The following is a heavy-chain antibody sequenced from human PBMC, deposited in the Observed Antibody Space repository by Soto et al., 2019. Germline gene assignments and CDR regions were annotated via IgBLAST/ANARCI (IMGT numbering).Heavy chain of an antibody. V-gene: IGHV4-30-2*06. J-gene: IGHJ5*02. CDR3: VRDGTKTLRDWFDP. Sequence: TLSLTCPVSGGSINSAGHSWGWVRQSPGKGLEWIGYSYHSGRSYYNPSLQSRVTISVDRSKKQFSLRLRSVTAADTAVYYCVRDGTKTLRDWFDPWGQGISVTVSS. CDR2: SYHSGRS. CDR1: GGSINSAGHS. D-gene: IGHD1-1*01.